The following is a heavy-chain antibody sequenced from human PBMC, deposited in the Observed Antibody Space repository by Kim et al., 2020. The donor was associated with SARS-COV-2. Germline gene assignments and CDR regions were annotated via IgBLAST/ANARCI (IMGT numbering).Heavy chain of an antibody. J-gene: IGHJ4*02. Sequence: GGSLRLSCVASGFTFSTFWMSWVRQAPGKGLEWVANINQHGSETKYVDSVKGRFTIFRDNGKDSVYLQMNNLRAEDRAVYYCARDAWAQVWTDGFAYWGQGTLVTVSS. D-gene: IGHD1-26*01. CDR2: INQHGSET. CDR3: ARDAWAQVWTDGFAY. V-gene: IGHV3-7*01. CDR1: GFTFSTFW.